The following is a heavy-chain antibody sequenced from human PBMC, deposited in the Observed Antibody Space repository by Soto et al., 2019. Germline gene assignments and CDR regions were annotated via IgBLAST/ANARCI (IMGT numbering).Heavy chain of an antibody. CDR3: ARDVERGYDIYYYMDV. D-gene: IGHD5-12*01. J-gene: IGHJ6*03. CDR2: IYYSGST. CDR1: GGSISSYY. Sequence: QVQLQESGPGLVKPSETLSLTCTVSGGSISSYYWSWIRQPPGKGLEWIGYIYYSGSTNYNPSLKSRVTISVDTSKNQFSRKLSSVTAADTAVYYCARDVERGYDIYYYMDVWGKGTTVTVSS. V-gene: IGHV4-59*01.